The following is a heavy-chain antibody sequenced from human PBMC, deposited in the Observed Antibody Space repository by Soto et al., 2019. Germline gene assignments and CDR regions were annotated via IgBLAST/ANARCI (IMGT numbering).Heavy chain of an antibody. D-gene: IGHD6-19*01. V-gene: IGHV3-23*01. Sequence: HPVGSLRLSCAASGFTFSSYAMSWVRQAPGKGLEWVSAISGSGASTYYADSVKGRFTISRDNSKNTLYLQMSSLRAEDTAVYYCAKDAPGLAVAGSIDYWGQGTLVTVSS. CDR1: GFTFSSYA. CDR2: ISGSGAST. J-gene: IGHJ4*02. CDR3: AKDAPGLAVAGSIDY.